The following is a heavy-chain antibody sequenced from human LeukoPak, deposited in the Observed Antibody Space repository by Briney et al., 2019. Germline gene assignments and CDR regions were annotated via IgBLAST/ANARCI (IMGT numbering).Heavy chain of an antibody. D-gene: IGHD5-24*01. CDR2: ISGYNGDT. CDR1: GYTFTSYG. Sequence: ASVKVSCKASGYTFTSYGLSWVRQAPGQGLEWMGWISGYNGDTNYAQKLQGRVTMTTDTSTNTAYMELRSLRSDDTAVYYCARNLYRDGYNNWFDLWGQGTLVTVSS. CDR3: ARNLYRDGYNNWFDL. J-gene: IGHJ5*02. V-gene: IGHV1-18*01.